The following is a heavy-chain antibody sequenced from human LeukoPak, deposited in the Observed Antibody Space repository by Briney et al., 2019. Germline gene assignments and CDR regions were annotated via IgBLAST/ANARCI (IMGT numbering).Heavy chain of an antibody. CDR1: GFTFSSYG. Sequence: GGSLRLSCAASGFTFSSYGVHWVRQAPGKGLEWVAVIWYDGTNKYYADSVKGRFTISRDNSKNTLFLQMYSLRAEDTAVYYCARAAYDSSGYLTLWGQGTLVTVSS. D-gene: IGHD3-22*01. J-gene: IGHJ4*02. CDR3: ARAAYDSSGYLTL. CDR2: IWYDGTNK. V-gene: IGHV3-33*08.